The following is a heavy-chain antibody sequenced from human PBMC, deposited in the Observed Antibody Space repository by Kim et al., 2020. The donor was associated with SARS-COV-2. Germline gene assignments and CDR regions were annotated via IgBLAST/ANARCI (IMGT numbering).Heavy chain of an antibody. Sequence: GGSLRLSCAASGFTFSSYAMHWVRQAPGKGLEWVAVISYDGSNKYFADSVKGRFTISRDNSKNTLYLQMNSLRAEDTAVYYCVRDGSSSRSTPAGLFDYWGQGTLVTVSS. D-gene: IGHD6-13*01. CDR1: GFTFSSYA. CDR3: VRDGSSSRSTPAGLFDY. J-gene: IGHJ4*02. CDR2: ISYDGSNK. V-gene: IGHV3-30*04.